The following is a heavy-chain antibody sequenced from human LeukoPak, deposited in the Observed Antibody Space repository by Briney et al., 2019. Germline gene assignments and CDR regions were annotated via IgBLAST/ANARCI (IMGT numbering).Heavy chain of an antibody. Sequence: GGSLRLSCAASGVTFSSYAMHWVRQASGKGLEWVAVISYDGSNKYYADSVKGRFTISRDNSKNTLYLQMNSLRAEDTAVYYCARDSDWNYDWGQGTLVTVSS. D-gene: IGHD1-7*01. J-gene: IGHJ4*02. CDR1: GVTFSSYA. CDR2: ISYDGSNK. CDR3: ARDSDWNYD. V-gene: IGHV3-30-3*01.